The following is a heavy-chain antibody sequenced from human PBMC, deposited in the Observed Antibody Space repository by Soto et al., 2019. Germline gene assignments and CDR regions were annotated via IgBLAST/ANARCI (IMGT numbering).Heavy chain of an antibody. J-gene: IGHJ6*04. CDR3: ASAVDYDFWSGTTHYGMDV. Sequence: GGSLRLSCAASGLTFSNYWMHWVRQAPGQGLVWVSRISNDGTITDHADSVKGRFTVSRDNAKNTQSLQMDSLRSEDTAVYFCASAVDYDFWSGTTHYGMDVWGKGTPVPVSS. CDR2: ISNDGTIT. CDR1: GLTFSNYW. D-gene: IGHD3-3*01. V-gene: IGHV3-74*01.